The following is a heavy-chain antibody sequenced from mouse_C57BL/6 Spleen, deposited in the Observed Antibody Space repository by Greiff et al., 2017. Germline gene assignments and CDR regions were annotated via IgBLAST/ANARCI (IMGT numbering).Heavy chain of an antibody. CDR3: ARSYDYASFAY. D-gene: IGHD2-4*01. J-gene: IGHJ3*01. CDR1: GYTFTSYW. CDR2: IDPTSGGT. V-gene: IGHV1-72*01. Sequence: VQLQQPGAELVKPGASVKLSCKASGYTFTSYWMHWVKQRPGRGLEWIGRIDPTSGGTKYNEKFKSKGTLTVDKPSSTAYMQLSSLICEDAAVEYCARSYDYASFAYWGQGTLVTVSA.